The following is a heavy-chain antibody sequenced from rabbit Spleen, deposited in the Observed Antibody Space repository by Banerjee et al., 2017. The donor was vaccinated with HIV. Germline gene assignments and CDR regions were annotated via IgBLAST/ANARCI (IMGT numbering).Heavy chain of an antibody. CDR2: IYAGNGKA. V-gene: IGHV1S45*01. Sequence: QEQLVESGGGLVKPGASLTLTCTASGFSFSSSYDMCWVRQAPGKGLEWIACIYAGNGKAVYATWAKGRFTFSKTSSTTVTLQMTRLTAADTATYFCARDTGTSFSTYGMDLWGQGTLVTVS. CDR3: ARDTGTSFSTYGMDL. D-gene: IGHD8-1*01. CDR1: GFSFSSSYD. J-gene: IGHJ6*01.